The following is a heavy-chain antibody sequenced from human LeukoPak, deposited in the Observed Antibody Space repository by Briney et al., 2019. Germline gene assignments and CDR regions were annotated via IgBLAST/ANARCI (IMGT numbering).Heavy chain of an antibody. CDR3: AREWRDAFDI. V-gene: IGHV3-30-3*01. D-gene: IGHD5-24*01. CDR1: GFTFSNYA. Sequence: GGSLRLSCAASGFTFSNYAMDWVRQAPGKGLEWVAVISYDGSNKYYADSVSRRFTISRDNAKNSLYLQMNSLRAEDTAVYYCAREWRDAFDIWGQGTVVTVSS. CDR2: ISYDGSNK. J-gene: IGHJ3*02.